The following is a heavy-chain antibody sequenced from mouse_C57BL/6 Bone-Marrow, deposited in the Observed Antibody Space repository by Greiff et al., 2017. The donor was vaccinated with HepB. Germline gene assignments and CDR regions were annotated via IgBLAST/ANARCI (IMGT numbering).Heavy chain of an antibody. CDR2: INPNNGGT. V-gene: IGHV1-26*01. CDR3: ARTSYFLNYFDY. Sequence: VQLQQSGPELVKPGASVKISCKASGYTFTDYYMNWVKQSHGKSLEWIGDINPNNGGTSYNQKFKGKATLTVDKSSSTAYMELRILTSEDSAVYYCARTSYFLNYFDYWGQGTTLTVSS. CDR1: GYTFTDYY. D-gene: IGHD1-1*01. J-gene: IGHJ2*01.